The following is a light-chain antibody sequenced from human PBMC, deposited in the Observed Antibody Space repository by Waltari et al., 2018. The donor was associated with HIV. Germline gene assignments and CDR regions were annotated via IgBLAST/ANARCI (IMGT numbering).Light chain of an antibody. Sequence: QSALTQPASVSGSPGQSITISCTGTSSDVGGYNYVSWYQQHPGKAPKLMIYDVSNRTSGVSNRFSGSKSGTTASLTISGLQAEDEADYYCSSYTSTYVFGTGTKVTVL. CDR2: DVS. CDR1: SSDVGGYNY. CDR3: SSYTSTYV. J-gene: IGLJ1*01. V-gene: IGLV2-14*01.